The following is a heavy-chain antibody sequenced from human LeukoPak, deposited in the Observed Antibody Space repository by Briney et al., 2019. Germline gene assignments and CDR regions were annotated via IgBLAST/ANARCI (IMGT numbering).Heavy chain of an antibody. Sequence: SVKVSCKASGGTFSSYAISWVRQAPGQGLEWMGGIIPIFGTANYAQKFQGRVTITTDESTSTAYMELSSLRSEDTAVYYCARRPGGDGYNFDYWGQGTLVTVSS. CDR1: GGTFSSYA. J-gene: IGHJ4*02. CDR3: ARRPGGDGYNFDY. D-gene: IGHD5-24*01. CDR2: IIPIFGTA. V-gene: IGHV1-69*05.